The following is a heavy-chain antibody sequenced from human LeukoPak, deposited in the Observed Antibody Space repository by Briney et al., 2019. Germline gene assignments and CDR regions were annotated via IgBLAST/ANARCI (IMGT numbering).Heavy chain of an antibody. CDR1: GFTFSSYS. CDR2: ISSSSSYI. D-gene: IGHD2-15*01. CDR3: AKDLLGYCSGGSCYPFDY. V-gene: IGHV3-21*01. J-gene: IGHJ4*02. Sequence: PGGSLRLSCAASGFTFSSYSMNWVRQAPGKGLEWVSSISSSSSYIYYADSVKGRFTISRDNAKNTLYLQMNSLRAEDTAVYYCAKDLLGYCSGGSCYPFDYWGQGTLVTVSS.